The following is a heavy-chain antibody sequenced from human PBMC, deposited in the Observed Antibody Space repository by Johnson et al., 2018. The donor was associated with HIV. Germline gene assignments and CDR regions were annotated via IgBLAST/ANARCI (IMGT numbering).Heavy chain of an antibody. CDR3: ARGRPSGSHDAFDI. V-gene: IGHV3-48*04. J-gene: IGHJ3*02. CDR2: ISWNSGSI. D-gene: IGHD3-22*01. Sequence: VHLVESGGGLVQRGGSLRLSCAASGFTVSSNYMTWVRQAPGKGLEWVSGISWNSGSIAYADSVKGRFTISRDNAKNSLYVQMNSLRVEDTAVYFCARGRPSGSHDAFDIWGQGTMVTVSS. CDR1: GFTVSSNY.